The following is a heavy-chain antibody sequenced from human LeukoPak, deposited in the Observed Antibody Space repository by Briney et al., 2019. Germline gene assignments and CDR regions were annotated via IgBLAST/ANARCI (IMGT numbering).Heavy chain of an antibody. D-gene: IGHD3-3*01. CDR3: ARAYDFWSGYYGFDP. V-gene: IGHV1-2*02. CDR1: GYTFTGYY. J-gene: IGHJ5*02. Sequence: ASVKVSCKASGYTFTGYYMHWVRQAPGQGLEWMGWINPNSGGTNYAQKLQGRVTMTRDTSISTAYMELSRLRSDDTAVYYCARAYDFWSGYYGFDPWGQGTLVTVSS. CDR2: INPNSGGT.